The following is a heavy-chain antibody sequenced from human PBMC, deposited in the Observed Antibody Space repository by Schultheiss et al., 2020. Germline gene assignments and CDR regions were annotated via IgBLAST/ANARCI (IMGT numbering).Heavy chain of an antibody. D-gene: IGHD1-26*01. CDR2: ISSSSSYI. CDR3: AREGSGSYYGSSQAFDI. V-gene: IGHV3-21*01. CDR1: GFTFSSYS. Sequence: GGSLRLSCAASGFTFSSYSMNWVRQAPGKGLEWVSSISSSSSYIYYADSVKGRFTISRDNAKNSLYLQMNSLRAEDTAVYYCAREGSGSYYGSSQAFDIWGQGTMVTVSS. J-gene: IGHJ3*02.